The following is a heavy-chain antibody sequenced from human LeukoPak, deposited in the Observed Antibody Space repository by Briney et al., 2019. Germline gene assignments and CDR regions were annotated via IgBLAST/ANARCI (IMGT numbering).Heavy chain of an antibody. D-gene: IGHD5-18*01. J-gene: IGHJ4*02. CDR1: GFTVSSNY. CDR3: ARGSGYSYGYVGY. Sequence: GGSLRLSCAASGFTVSSNYMSWVRQAPGKGLEWVSVIYSGGSTYYADSVKGRFTISRDNSKNTLYLQINSLRAEDTAVYYCARGSGYSYGYVGYWGQGTLVTVSS. V-gene: IGHV3-53*01. CDR2: IYSGGST.